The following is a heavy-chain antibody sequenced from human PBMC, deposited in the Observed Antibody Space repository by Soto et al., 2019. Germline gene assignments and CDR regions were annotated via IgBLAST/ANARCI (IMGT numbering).Heavy chain of an antibody. CDR2: FRDTGDKT. V-gene: IGHV3-23*01. D-gene: IGHD3-10*01. Sequence: GGSLRLSCXAXGFSFSSYAISWVRQAPGRGLEWVSTFRDTGDKTYYADSVKGRFTVSRDISQNTLYLQMNGLSPDDTAIYYCAKGPDPGAFDIWGQGTMVTVSS. J-gene: IGHJ3*02. CDR3: AKGPDPGAFDI. CDR1: GFSFSSYA.